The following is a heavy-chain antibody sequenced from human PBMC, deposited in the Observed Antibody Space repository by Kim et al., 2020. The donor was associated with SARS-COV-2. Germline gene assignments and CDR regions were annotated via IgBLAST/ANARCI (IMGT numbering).Heavy chain of an antibody. J-gene: IGHJ4*02. CDR3: ARGSFDYYDISGYYHFDY. V-gene: IGHV1-2*05. CDR1: GYTFTGYY. Sequence: ASVKVSCKASGYTFTGYYMHWVRQAPGQGLEWMGRINPNSGGTNYAQKFQGRVTMTRDTSISTAYMELSRLRSDDTVVYYCARGSFDYYDISGYYHFDYWDQGTLVTVSS. D-gene: IGHD3-22*01. CDR2: INPNSGGT.